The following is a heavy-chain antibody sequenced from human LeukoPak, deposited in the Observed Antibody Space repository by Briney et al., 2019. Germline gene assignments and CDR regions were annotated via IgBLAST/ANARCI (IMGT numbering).Heavy chain of an antibody. D-gene: IGHD3-10*01. CDR3: ATFPRGRAFDV. CDR2: MNPNSGNT. Sequence: ASVKVSCKDSGYTFTSYDINWVRQATGQGLEWMGWMNPNSGNTAFTQKFQGRVTMTRNISVSTAYMELISLRSEDTAVYYCATFPRGRAFDVWGQGTMVTVSS. J-gene: IGHJ3*01. CDR1: GYTFTSYD. V-gene: IGHV1-8*01.